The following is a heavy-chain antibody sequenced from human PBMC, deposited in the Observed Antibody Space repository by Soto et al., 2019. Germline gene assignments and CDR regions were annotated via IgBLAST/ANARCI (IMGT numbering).Heavy chain of an antibody. D-gene: IGHD3-16*01. CDR2: ISYDGNIK. V-gene: IGHV3-30*18. J-gene: IGHJ4*01. CDR1: GFTFSNFA. CDR3: AKFWGRMAAIVDEY. Sequence: QVQLVESGGGVVQPGRSLRLSCAASGFTFSNFAMHWVRQAPGKGLAWVAAISYDGNIKYYADSVKGRFTISRDNSKNTLFLQMNSLRAEDTAVYYCAKFWGRMAAIVDEYWGHRTLVTVSS.